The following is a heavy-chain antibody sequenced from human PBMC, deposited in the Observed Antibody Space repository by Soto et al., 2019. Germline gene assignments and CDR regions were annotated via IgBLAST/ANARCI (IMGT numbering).Heavy chain of an antibody. V-gene: IGHV4-39*01. CDR1: GGSIANNNYF. J-gene: IGHJ4*02. CDR3: AKVVVGATSHSDFDS. D-gene: IGHD2-15*01. Sequence: LSLTCTVSGGSIANNNYFWGWVRQPPGKGLEWIGSAAYSGGTYKNPSLKSRVTVSVDTSKNQFSLKLTSVTAADTAVYYCAKVVVGATSHSDFDSWGQGXLVTVPS. CDR2: AAYSGGT.